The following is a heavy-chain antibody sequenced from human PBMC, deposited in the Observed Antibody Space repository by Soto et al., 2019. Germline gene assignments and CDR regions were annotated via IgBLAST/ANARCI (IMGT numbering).Heavy chain of an antibody. D-gene: IGHD3-10*01. CDR2: ISEDGLTT. CDR1: GFAFYNYA. CDR3: TRGPRPDSSATGTY. Sequence: EEQLLESGGGLIQPGGSLRLSCAASGFAFYNYAMAWVRQAPGKGLEWVSGISEDGLTTNYADSVQGRFIISRDDAKSTLQLQMNRLRVEDTAVYYCTRGPRPDSSATGTYWGQGTQVTVS. V-gene: IGHV3-23*01. J-gene: IGHJ4*02.